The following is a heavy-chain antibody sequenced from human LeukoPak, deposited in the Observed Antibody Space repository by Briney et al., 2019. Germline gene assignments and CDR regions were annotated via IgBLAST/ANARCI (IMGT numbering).Heavy chain of an antibody. CDR2: INSDGSST. D-gene: IGHD5-18*01. CDR1: GFTFRSYW. J-gene: IGHJ6*03. CDR3: AREGILYSYGYLPSENYYYYMDV. Sequence: GGSLRLSCAASGFTFRSYWMHWVRQAPGKGLVWVSRINSDGSSTSYADSVKGRFTISRDNAKNTLYLQMNSLRAEDTAVYYCAREGILYSYGYLPSENYYYYMDVWGKGTTVTVSS. V-gene: IGHV3-74*01.